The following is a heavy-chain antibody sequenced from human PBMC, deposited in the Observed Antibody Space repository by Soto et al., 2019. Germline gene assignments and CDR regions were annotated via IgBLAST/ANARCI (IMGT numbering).Heavy chain of an antibody. V-gene: IGHV4-34*01. D-gene: IGHD4-17*01. J-gene: IGHJ4*02. Sequence: PSETLSLTCAVYGGSFSGYYWSWIRQPPGKGLEWIGEINHSGNTNYNPSLECRVTISIDKSKNQFSLKLSSVTAADTAVYYCASRYGPGFDYWGQGTLDTVSS. CDR2: INHSGNT. CDR3: ASRYGPGFDY. CDR1: GGSFSGYY.